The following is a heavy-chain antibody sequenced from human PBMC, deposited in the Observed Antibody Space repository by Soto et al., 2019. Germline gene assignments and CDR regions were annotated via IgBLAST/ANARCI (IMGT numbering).Heavy chain of an antibody. J-gene: IGHJ6*02. CDR3: ARVYGGGSYYYYGMDV. V-gene: IGHV1-69*12. CDR2: IIPIFGST. D-gene: IGHD3-16*01. Sequence: QVQLVQSGAEVKKPGSSVKVSCKASGGTFSSYALSWVRQAPGQGLEWMGGIIPIFGSTNYAQTFQGRATMTADGSTSTAYLELTSLSCEVSAVYYCARVYGGGSYYYYGMDVWGQGTTVTVSS. CDR1: GGTFSSYA.